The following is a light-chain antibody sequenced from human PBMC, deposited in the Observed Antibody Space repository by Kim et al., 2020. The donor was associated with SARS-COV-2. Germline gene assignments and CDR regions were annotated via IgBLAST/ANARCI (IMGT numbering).Light chain of an antibody. Sequence: QSALTQPASVSGSPGQSITISCTGTSSDVGGYNYVSWYQQHPGKAPKLMIYDVSKRPSGVSNRFSGSKSGNTASLTISGLQAEDESDYYCSSYTSSSTSLYVFGPGTKVTVL. J-gene: IGLJ1*01. V-gene: IGLV2-14*01. CDR1: SSDVGGYNY. CDR3: SSYTSSSTSLYV. CDR2: DVS.